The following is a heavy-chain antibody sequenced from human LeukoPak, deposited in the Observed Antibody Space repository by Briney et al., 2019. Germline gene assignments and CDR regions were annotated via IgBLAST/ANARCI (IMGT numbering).Heavy chain of an antibody. D-gene: IGHD6-19*01. CDR1: GGSISSYY. CDR3: ARSGGYSSGWYY. CDR2: IYYSGST. Sequence: SETLSLTCTVPGGSISSYYWSWIRQPPGKGLEWIGYIYYSGSTNYNPSLKSRVTISVDTSKNQFSLKLSSVTAADTAVYYCARSGGYSSGWYYWGQGTLVTVSS. V-gene: IGHV4-59*01. J-gene: IGHJ4*02.